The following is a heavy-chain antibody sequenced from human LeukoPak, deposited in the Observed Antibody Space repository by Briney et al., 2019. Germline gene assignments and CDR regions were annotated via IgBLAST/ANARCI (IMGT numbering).Heavy chain of an antibody. J-gene: IGHJ5*02. D-gene: IGHD3-22*01. CDR3: VAHTGIVVVPQSWFDP. V-gene: IGHV4-59*12. CDR2: IHDSGST. Sequence: PSETLSLTCTVSGGTISSYYWNWIRQPPGKGLEWIGYIHDSGSTKYNPSLKSRVTISVDTSKNQFSLKLSSVTAADTAVYYCVAHTGIVVVPQSWFDPWGQGTLVTVSS. CDR1: GGTISSYY.